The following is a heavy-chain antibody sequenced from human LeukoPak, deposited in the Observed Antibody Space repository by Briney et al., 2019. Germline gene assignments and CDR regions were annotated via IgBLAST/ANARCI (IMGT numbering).Heavy chain of an antibody. V-gene: IGHV1-18*01. Sequence: ASVKVSCKASGYTFTSYGISWVRQAPGQGLEWMGWISAYNGNTNYAQKLQGRVTMTTDTSTSTAYMELRSLRSDDTAVYYCARDLRGYSGYDSNPTFHHWGQGTLVPVSS. D-gene: IGHD5-12*01. J-gene: IGHJ4*02. CDR1: GYTFTSYG. CDR3: ARDLRGYSGYDSNPTFHH. CDR2: ISAYNGNT.